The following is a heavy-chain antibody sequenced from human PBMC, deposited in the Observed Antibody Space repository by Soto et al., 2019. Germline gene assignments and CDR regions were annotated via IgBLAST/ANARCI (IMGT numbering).Heavy chain of an antibody. D-gene: IGHD2-2*01. J-gene: IGHJ6*03. CDR3: ARAPPDIVVGGDYYYYYYMDV. Sequence: ASVKLSCKASGYSFTSYYMHWVRQAPGQGLEWMGIINPSGGSTSYAQKFQGRVTMTRDTSTSTVYMELSSLRSEDTAVYYCARAPPDIVVGGDYYYYYYMDVWGKGTTVTVSS. CDR2: INPSGGST. CDR1: GYSFTSYY. V-gene: IGHV1-46*03.